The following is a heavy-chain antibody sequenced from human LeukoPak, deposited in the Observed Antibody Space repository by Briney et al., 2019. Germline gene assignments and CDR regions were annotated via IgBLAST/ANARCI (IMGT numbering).Heavy chain of an antibody. CDR1: GFMLSSYA. CDR3: ARDFQHDGGQE. J-gene: IGHJ4*02. CDR2: INGNGANT. Sequence: QPGGSLRLSCEASGFMLSSYAMTWVRQAPGRGPEWVSTINGNGANTHYADSVRGRFTISRDNSKSTLYLQINSLRAEDTAVYYCARDFQHDGGQEWGQGTLVSVSS. V-gene: IGHV3-23*01. D-gene: IGHD4-23*01.